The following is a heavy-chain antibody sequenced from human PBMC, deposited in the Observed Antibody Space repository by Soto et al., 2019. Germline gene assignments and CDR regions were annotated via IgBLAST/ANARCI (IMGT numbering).Heavy chain of an antibody. V-gene: IGHV3-7*03. Sequence: PGGALRLSCAASGFTFSSYWMSWVRQAPGKGLEWVANIKQDGSEKYYVDSVKGRFTISRDNAKNSLYLQMNSLRAEDTAVYYCARSGVVVTLGSLHYWGQGTLVTVSS. CDR2: IKQDGSEK. CDR1: GFTFSSYW. D-gene: IGHD3-22*01. J-gene: IGHJ4*02. CDR3: ARSGVVVTLGSLHY.